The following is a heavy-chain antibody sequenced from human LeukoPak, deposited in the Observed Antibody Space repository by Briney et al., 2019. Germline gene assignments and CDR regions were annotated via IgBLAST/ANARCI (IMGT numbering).Heavy chain of an antibody. Sequence: GGSLRLFCAASGFTLSSYWMNWVRQAPGKGLEWVANIKQDGSEKYYVDSVKGRFTISRDNAKNSLYLQMNSLRAEDTAVYYCARVQWELRGVGSYFDYWGQGTLVTVSS. D-gene: IGHD1-26*01. CDR2: IKQDGSEK. CDR3: ARVQWELRGVGSYFDY. CDR1: GFTLSSYW. V-gene: IGHV3-7*01. J-gene: IGHJ4*02.